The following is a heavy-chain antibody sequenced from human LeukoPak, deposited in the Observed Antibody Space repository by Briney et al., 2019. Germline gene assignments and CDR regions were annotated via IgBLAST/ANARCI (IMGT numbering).Heavy chain of an antibody. J-gene: IGHJ5*02. CDR1: GFTFSSYS. Sequence: GGSLRLSCAASGFTFSSYSMNWVRQAPGKGLEWVSSISSSSSYIYYADSVKGRFTISRDNAKNSLYLQMNSLRAEDTAVYYCARGLVVVAAVYWFDPWGQGTLVTVSS. D-gene: IGHD2-15*01. V-gene: IGHV3-21*01. CDR3: ARGLVVVAAVYWFDP. CDR2: ISSSSSYI.